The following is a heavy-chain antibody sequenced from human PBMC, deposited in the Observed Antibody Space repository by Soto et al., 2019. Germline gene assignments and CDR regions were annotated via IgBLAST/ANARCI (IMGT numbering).Heavy chain of an antibody. V-gene: IGHV1-2*02. Sequence: GASVKVSCKASGYTFTGYYMHWVRQAPGQGLEWMGWINPNSGGTNYAQKFQGRVTMTRDTSISTAYMELSRLRSDDTAVYYCARPQRGRIGAYYGMDVWGQGTTVTVS. J-gene: IGHJ6*02. CDR1: GYTFTGYY. CDR3: ARPQRGRIGAYYGMDV. D-gene: IGHD3-16*02. CDR2: INPNSGGT.